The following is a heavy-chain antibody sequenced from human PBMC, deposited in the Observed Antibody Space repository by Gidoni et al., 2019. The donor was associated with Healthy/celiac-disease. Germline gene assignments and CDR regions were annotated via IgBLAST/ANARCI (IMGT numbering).Heavy chain of an antibody. J-gene: IGHJ4*02. CDR1: GFTFSSYW. Sequence: EVQLVESGGGLVQPGGSLRLSCAVPGFTFSSYWRSWVRQAPGKGLVWVATIKQEGSEKYYVDSVKGRFTISRDNAKNSLYLQMNSLRAEETAVYDCAVGGNSVFDYWGQGTLVTVSS. CDR2: IKQEGSEK. V-gene: IGHV3-7*01. CDR3: AVGGNSVFDY. D-gene: IGHD2-21*02.